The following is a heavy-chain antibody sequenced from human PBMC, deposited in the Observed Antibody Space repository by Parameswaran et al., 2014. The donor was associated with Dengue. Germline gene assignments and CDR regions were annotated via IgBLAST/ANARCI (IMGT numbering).Heavy chain of an antibody. V-gene: IGHV4-31*02. D-gene: IGHD3-10*01. CDR3: ARNVNTYYYGSGSSRFDY. CDR2: IYYSGST. J-gene: IGHJ4*02. Sequence: VRQAPGKGLEWIGYIYYSGSTYYNPSLKSRVTISVDTSKNQFSLKLGSVTAADTAVYYCARNVNTYYYGSGSSRFDYWGQGTLVTVSS.